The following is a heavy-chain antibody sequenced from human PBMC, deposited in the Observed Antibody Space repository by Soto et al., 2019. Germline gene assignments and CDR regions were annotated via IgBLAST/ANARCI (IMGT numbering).Heavy chain of an antibody. Sequence: QVQLQESGPGLVKPSGTLSLTCAVSSGPISSSNWWSWVRQPPGKGLEWIGEIYHSGSTNYNPSLKSRVTISVDKSKNQFSLKLSSVTAADTAVYYCGSSRGYYYYYMDVWGKGTTVTVSS. CDR2: IYHSGST. D-gene: IGHD3-10*01. CDR3: GSSRGYYYYYMDV. CDR1: SGPISSSNW. V-gene: IGHV4-4*02. J-gene: IGHJ6*03.